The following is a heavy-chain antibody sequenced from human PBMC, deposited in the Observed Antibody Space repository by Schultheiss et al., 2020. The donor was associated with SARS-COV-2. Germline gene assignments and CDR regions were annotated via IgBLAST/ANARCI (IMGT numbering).Heavy chain of an antibody. CDR2: IRNKANSYTA. Sequence: GGSLRLSCAASGFTFSDHYMDWVRQAPGKGLEWVGRIRNKANSYTAEYAASVKGRLTISRDDSKNSVYLQMNSLKTEDTAVYHCASDLQWDSSTAWGQGTLVTVSS. J-gene: IGHJ5*02. V-gene: IGHV3-72*01. D-gene: IGHD1-26*01. CDR3: ASDLQWDSSTA. CDR1: GFTFSDHY.